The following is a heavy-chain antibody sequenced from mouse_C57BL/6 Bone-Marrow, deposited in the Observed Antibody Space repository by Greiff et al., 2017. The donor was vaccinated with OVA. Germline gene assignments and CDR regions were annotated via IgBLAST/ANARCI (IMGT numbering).Heavy chain of an antibody. J-gene: IGHJ2*01. CDR1: GFTFSDYG. CDR2: ISSGSSTI. D-gene: IGHD3-2*02. CDR3: ARTAQAYYFDY. V-gene: IGHV5-17*01. Sequence: VQLQQSGGGLVKPGGSLKLSCAASGFTFSDYGMHWVRQAPEKGLEWVAYISSGSSTIYYADTVKGRFTISRDNAKNTLFLQMTSLRSEDTAMYYCARTAQAYYFDYWGQGTTLTVSS.